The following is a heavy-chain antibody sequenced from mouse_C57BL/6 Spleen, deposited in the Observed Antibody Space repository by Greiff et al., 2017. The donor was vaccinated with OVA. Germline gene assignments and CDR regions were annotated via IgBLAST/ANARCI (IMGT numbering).Heavy chain of an antibody. CDR1: GYTFTSYW. CDR3: ARDPYYYGSSYGYFDV. Sequence: QVQLQQPGTELVKPGASVKLSCKASGYTFTSYWMHWVKQRPGQGLEWIGNINPSNGGTNYNEKFKSKATLTVDKSSSTAYMQLSSLTSEDSAVYYCARDPYYYGSSYGYFDVWGTGTTVTVSS. V-gene: IGHV1-53*01. D-gene: IGHD1-1*01. J-gene: IGHJ1*03. CDR2: INPSNGGT.